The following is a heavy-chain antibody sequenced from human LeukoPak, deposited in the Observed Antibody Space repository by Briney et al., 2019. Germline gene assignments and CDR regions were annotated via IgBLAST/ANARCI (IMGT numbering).Heavy chain of an antibody. CDR2: IYYSGST. CDR1: DDSIISYY. J-gene: IGHJ4*02. V-gene: IGHV4-39*01. Sequence: SETLSLTCTVSDDSIISYYWGWIRQPPGKGLEWIGSIYYSGSTYYNPSLKSRVTISVDTSKNQFSLKLRSVTAADTAVYSCARHPTGGVYYFDHWGQGTLVTVSS. D-gene: IGHD3-16*01. CDR3: ARHPTGGVYYFDH.